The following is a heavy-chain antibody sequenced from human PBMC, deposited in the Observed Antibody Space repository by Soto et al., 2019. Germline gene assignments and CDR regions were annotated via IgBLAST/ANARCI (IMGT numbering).Heavy chain of an antibody. Sequence: QVQLQESGPGLVQPSQTLSLTCTVSGASISSGGFYWSWIRQFPGKGLEWVGYIDYRGRTFYNPSHKSRDTISRETSKSQFALNVNSVTAADTAVFYCARVSAAGTRWFDSWGQGTLVTVSS. CDR3: ARVSAAGTRWFDS. CDR1: GASISSGGFY. D-gene: IGHD6-13*01. J-gene: IGHJ5*01. CDR2: IDYRGRT. V-gene: IGHV4-31*03.